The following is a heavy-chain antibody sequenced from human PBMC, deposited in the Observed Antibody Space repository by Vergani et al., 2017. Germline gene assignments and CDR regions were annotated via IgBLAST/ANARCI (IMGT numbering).Heavy chain of an antibody. V-gene: IGHV3-72*01. D-gene: IGHD3-3*01. J-gene: IGHJ6*03. CDR3: ARDRATIFGTPNYMDV. Sequence: EVQLVESGGGLVQPGGSLRLSCAASGFTFSDHYMDWVRQAPGKGLEWVGRTRNKANSYTTEYAASVKGRFTISRDDSKNSLYLQMNSLKTEDTAVYYCARDRATIFGTPNYMDVWGKGTTVTVSS. CDR1: GFTFSDHY. CDR2: TRNKANSYTT.